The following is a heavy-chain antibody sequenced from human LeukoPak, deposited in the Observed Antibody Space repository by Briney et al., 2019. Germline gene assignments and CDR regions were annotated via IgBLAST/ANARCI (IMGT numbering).Heavy chain of an antibody. J-gene: IGHJ6*03. CDR3: ARRIAAAGTYYYYYMDV. CDR2: ISSSSSYI. Sequence: PGGSLRLSCAASGFTFSSYSMNWVRQAPGKGLEWVSSISSSSSYIYYADSVKGRFTISRDNAKNSLYLQMNSLRAEDTAVYYCARRIAAAGTYYYYYMDVWGKGTTVTVSS. V-gene: IGHV3-21*01. D-gene: IGHD6-13*01. CDR1: GFTFSSYS.